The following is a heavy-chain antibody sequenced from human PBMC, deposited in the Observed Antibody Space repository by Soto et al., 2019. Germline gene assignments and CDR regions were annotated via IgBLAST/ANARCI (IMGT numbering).Heavy chain of an antibody. D-gene: IGHD6-6*01. CDR1: GGSISSYY. CDR2: SYYSGST. J-gene: IGHJ5*02. Sequence: QVQLQESGPGLVKPSETLSLTCTVSGGSISSYYWSWIRQPPGKGLEWIGYSYYSGSTNYNPSLKSRVTRSVDTSKNQFALKLSSVTAADTAVYYWARSYSSSVFDWFDPWGQGTLVTVSS. V-gene: IGHV4-59*01. CDR3: ARSYSSSVFDWFDP.